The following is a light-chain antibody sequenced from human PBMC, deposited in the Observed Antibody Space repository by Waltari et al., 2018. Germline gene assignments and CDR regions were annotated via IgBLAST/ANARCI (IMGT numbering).Light chain of an antibody. CDR2: DVS. CDR1: SSDVGGYNH. CDR3: SSYSTSLTPYV. J-gene: IGLJ1*01. Sequence: QSALTQPASVSGSPGQSITISCTGTSSDVGGYNHVSRYQQHPAKAPKLMIYDVSSRPSGVSNRFFGSKSGNTASLTISGLQAEDEAVYFCSSYSTSLTPYVFGPGTKVTVL. V-gene: IGLV2-14*03.